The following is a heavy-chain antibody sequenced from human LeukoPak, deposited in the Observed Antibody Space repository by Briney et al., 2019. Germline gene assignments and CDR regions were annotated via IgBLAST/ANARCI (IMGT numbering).Heavy chain of an antibody. J-gene: IGHJ4*02. Sequence: GASVKVSCKASGYTFTSYGISWVRQAPGQGLEWMGWINTNTGNPTYAQDFTGRFVFSLDTSVSTAYLQISGLKAEDTAVYYCARVGIVGTTSFDYWGQGTLVTVSS. CDR3: ARVGIVGTTSFDY. CDR1: GYTFTSYG. V-gene: IGHV7-4-1*02. CDR2: INTNTGNP. D-gene: IGHD1-1*01.